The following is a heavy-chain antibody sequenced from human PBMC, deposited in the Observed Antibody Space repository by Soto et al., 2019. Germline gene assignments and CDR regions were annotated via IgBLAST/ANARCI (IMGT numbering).Heavy chain of an antibody. CDR3: ARADYYGMDV. J-gene: IGHJ6*02. V-gene: IGHV1-8*01. CDR2: MNPNSGNT. CDR1: GYTFTSDD. Sequence: QVQLVQSGAEVKKPGASMKVSCKASGYTFTSDDINWVRQATGQGLEWMGWMNPNSGNTGYAQKFQARVTMTRNTSISTAYMELSSMRTEHTAVYYCARADYYGMDVWGQGTTVTVSS.